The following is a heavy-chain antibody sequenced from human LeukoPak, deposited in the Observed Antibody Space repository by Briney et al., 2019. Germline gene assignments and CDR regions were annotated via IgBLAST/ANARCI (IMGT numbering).Heavy chain of an antibody. CDR1: GGSISSSSYY. V-gene: IGHV4-39*01. D-gene: IGHD2-2*01. CDR3: ARKPRLYCSSTSCYVFDY. Sequence: SETLSLTCTVSGGSISSSSYYWGWIRQPPGKGLEWIGSIYYSGSTYYNPSLKSRVTISVDTSKNQFSLKLSSVTAADTAVYYCARKPRLYCSSTSCYVFDYWGQGTLVTVSS. CDR2: IYYSGST. J-gene: IGHJ4*02.